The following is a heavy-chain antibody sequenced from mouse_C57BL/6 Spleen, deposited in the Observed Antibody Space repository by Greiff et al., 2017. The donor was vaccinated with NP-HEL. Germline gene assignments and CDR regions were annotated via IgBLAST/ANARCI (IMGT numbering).Heavy chain of an antibody. Sequence: EVQLQQSGPVLVKPGASVKMSCKASGYTFTDYYMNWVKQSHGKGLEWIGVINPYNGGTSYNQKFKGKATLTVDKSSSTAYMRLNSLTSENSAFYYCARRGTTVVANFDYWGQGTTLTVSS. D-gene: IGHD1-1*01. CDR1: GYTFTDYY. J-gene: IGHJ2*01. CDR2: INPYNGGT. V-gene: IGHV1-19*01. CDR3: ARRGTTVVANFDY.